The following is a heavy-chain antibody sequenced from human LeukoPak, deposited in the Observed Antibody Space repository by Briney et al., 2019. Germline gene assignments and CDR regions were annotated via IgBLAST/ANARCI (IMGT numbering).Heavy chain of an antibody. V-gene: IGHV3-21*01. CDR3: ARDVLTGTTDY. J-gene: IGHJ4*02. Sequence: SGGSLTLLCTASGFPFSSYSMLWVRQAPGKGLEWVSSISSSSSYIYYADSVKGRFTISRDNAKNSLYLQMNSLRAEDTAVYYCARDVLTGTTDYWGQGTLVTVSS. CDR1: GFPFSSYS. CDR2: ISSSSSYI. D-gene: IGHD1-20*01.